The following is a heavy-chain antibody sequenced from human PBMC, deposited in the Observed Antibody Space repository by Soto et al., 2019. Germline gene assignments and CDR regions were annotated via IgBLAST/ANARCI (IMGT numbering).Heavy chain of an antibody. CDR2: INPNSGGT. V-gene: IGHV1-2*02. CDR3: ARDRITMVRGVRIWFDP. D-gene: IGHD3-10*01. CDR1: GYTFTGYY. J-gene: IGHJ5*02. Sequence: QVPLVQSGAEVKKPGASVKVSCKASGYTFTGYYMHWVRQAPGQGLEWMGWINPNSGGTNYAQKFQGRVTMTRDTSISTAYMELSRLRSDDTAVYYCARDRITMVRGVRIWFDPWGQGTLVTVSS.